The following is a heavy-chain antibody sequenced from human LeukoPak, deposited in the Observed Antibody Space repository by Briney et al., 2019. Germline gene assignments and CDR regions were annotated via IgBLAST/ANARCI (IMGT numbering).Heavy chain of an antibody. J-gene: IGHJ6*03. CDR3: AKSTRERRESYYYYNYMDV. Sequence: GGSLRLSCTTSGFTFIIYAMNWVRQASGEGLEWVSGIIGSGVITIYRESVKGRSTISRDDSTNPLSLQMNSLRAEDTAVYYSAKSTRERRESYYYYNYMDVWGKGTTVTVSS. D-gene: IGHD2-2*01. V-gene: IGHV3-23*01. CDR2: IIGSGVIT. CDR1: GFTFIIYA.